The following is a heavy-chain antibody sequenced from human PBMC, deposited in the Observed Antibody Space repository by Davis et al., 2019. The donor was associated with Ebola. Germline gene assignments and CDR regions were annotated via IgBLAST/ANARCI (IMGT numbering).Heavy chain of an antibody. V-gene: IGHV7-4-1*02. Sequence: ASSVTVSCQASRYTFTSYAMNWVRQAPGQGLEWMGWINTNTGNPTYAQGFTGRFVFSLDTSVSTAYLQISSLKAEDTAVYYCARSLFVGIAARHDYWGQGTLVTVSS. CDR3: ARSLFVGIAARHDY. D-gene: IGHD6-6*01. CDR2: INTNTGNP. J-gene: IGHJ4*02. CDR1: RYTFTSYA.